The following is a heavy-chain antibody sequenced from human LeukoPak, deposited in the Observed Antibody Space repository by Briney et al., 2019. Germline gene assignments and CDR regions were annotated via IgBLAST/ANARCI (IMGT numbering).Heavy chain of an antibody. J-gene: IGHJ4*01. V-gene: IGHV5-51*01. CDR2: IYPGGSDT. Sequence: GESVKISCRSSGYSSINYYIGWVRQVPGKGLEWMGVIYPGGSDTTYSPSFRGQVVFSADRSTTTVYLQLTSLQASDTAIYYCARQYSSGWFRHFDYWGQGTLITVSS. D-gene: IGHD3-22*01. CDR3: ARQYSSGWFRHFDY. CDR1: GYSSINYY.